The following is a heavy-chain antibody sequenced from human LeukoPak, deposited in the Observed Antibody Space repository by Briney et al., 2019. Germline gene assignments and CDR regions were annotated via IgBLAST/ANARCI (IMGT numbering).Heavy chain of an antibody. D-gene: IGHD3-3*01. CDR1: GFTFRSYG. J-gene: IGHJ4*02. CDR2: IRYDGSNK. Sequence: GGSLRLSCAASGFTFRSYGMHWVRQAPGKGLEWVAFIRYDGSNKYYADSVKGRFTISRDNSKNSLYLQMNSLRAEDTAVYYCAKAFTYYDFWSGYDYWGQGTLVTVSS. CDR3: AKAFTYYDFWSGYDY. V-gene: IGHV3-30*02.